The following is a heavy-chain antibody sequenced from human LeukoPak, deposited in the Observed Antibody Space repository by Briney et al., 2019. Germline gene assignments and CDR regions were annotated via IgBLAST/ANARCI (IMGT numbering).Heavy chain of an antibody. Sequence: ASETLSLTCTVSGGSISSGGYYWNWIRQHPGKGLEWTGFIYDSGSTYHNPSLKSRVSISVDTSKNQFSLKLSSVTAADTAVYYCARARDIVVSSNIYSFDYWGQGTLVTVSS. CDR3: ARARDIVVSSNIYSFDY. CDR1: GGSISSGGYY. CDR2: IYDSGST. V-gene: IGHV4-31*03. J-gene: IGHJ4*02. D-gene: IGHD2-2*01.